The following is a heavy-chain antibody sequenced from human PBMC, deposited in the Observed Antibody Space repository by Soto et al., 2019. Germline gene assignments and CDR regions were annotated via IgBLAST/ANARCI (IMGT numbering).Heavy chain of an antibody. CDR2: INHSGST. J-gene: IGHJ5*02. V-gene: IGHV4-34*01. Sequence: PSETLSLTCAVHGGSFSGYYWSWIRQPPGKGLEWIGEINHSGSTNYNPSLKSRVTISVDTSKNQFSLKLSSVTAADTAVYYCARPEYSSSSEGWFDPWGQGTLVT. D-gene: IGHD6-6*01. CDR3: ARPEYSSSSEGWFDP. CDR1: GGSFSGYY.